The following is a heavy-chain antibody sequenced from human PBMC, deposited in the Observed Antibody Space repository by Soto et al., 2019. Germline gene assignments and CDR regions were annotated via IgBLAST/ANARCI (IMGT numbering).Heavy chain of an antibody. J-gene: IGHJ4*02. D-gene: IGHD2-15*01. V-gene: IGHV4-59*01. CDR1: GGSISPFY. Sequence: QVQLQESGPGVVKPSETLSLTCTVSGGSISPFYWCWVRQPPGKGLVWIGYLYYSGNTNYNPSLKSRVTISVDASKHQVSRRLTSVTAADTAVYYCARVGGVAARTFDYWGQGTVVTVSS. CDR3: ARVGGVAARTFDY. CDR2: LYYSGNT.